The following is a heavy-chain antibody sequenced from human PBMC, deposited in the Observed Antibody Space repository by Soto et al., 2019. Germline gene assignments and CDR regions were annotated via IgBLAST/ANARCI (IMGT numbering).Heavy chain of an antibody. Sequence: ASVKVSCKASGYTFTSYDINWVRQATGQGLEWMGWMNPNSGNTGYAQKFQGRVTMTRNTSISTAYMELSSLRSEDTAVYYCARGGDSSGYYENWFDPWGQGTLVTAPQ. D-gene: IGHD3-22*01. J-gene: IGHJ5*02. V-gene: IGHV1-8*01. CDR2: MNPNSGNT. CDR1: GYTFTSYD. CDR3: ARGGDSSGYYENWFDP.